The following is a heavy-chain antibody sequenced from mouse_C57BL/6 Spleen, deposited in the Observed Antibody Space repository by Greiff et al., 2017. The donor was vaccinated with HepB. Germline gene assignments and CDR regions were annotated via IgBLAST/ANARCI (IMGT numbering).Heavy chain of an antibody. V-gene: IGHV1-82*01. D-gene: IGHD2-4*01. CDR3: ARRGGYDYDGYFDV. J-gene: IGHJ1*03. CDR1: GYAFSSSW. Sequence: VQLQQSGPELVKPGASVKISCKASGYAFSSSWMNWVKQRPGKGLEWIGRIYPGDGDTNYNGKFKGKATLTADKSSSTAYMQLSSLTSEDSAVYFCARRGGYDYDGYFDVWGTGTTVTVSS. CDR2: IYPGDGDT.